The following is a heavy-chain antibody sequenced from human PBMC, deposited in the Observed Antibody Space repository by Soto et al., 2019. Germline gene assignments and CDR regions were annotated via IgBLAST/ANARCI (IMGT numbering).Heavy chain of an antibody. D-gene: IGHD2-2*01. CDR2: ISYDGSNK. Sequence: PGGSLRLSCAASGFTFSSYAMHWVRQAPGKGLERVAVISYDGSNKYYADSVKGRFTISRDNSKNTLYLQMNSLRAEDTAVYYCARDFVLVPAAILVYYYGMDVWGQGTTVTVSS. CDR3: ARDFVLVPAAILVYYYGMDV. V-gene: IGHV3-30-3*01. J-gene: IGHJ6*02. CDR1: GFTFSSYA.